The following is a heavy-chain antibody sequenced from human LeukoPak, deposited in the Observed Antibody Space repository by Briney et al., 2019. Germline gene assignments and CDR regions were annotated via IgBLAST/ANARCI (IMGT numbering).Heavy chain of an antibody. CDR1: GFTFSSYS. V-gene: IGHV3-21*01. J-gene: IGHJ4*02. CDR3: ARKYGRTYYYDSSGYYPVDY. Sequence: GGSLRLSCAASGFTFSSYSMNWFRQAPGKGLEWVSSISSSSSYIYYAESVKGRFTISRDNAKNSLYLQMNSLRAEDTAVYYCARKYGRTYYYDSSGYYPVDYWGQGTLVTVSS. CDR2: ISSSSSYI. D-gene: IGHD3-22*01.